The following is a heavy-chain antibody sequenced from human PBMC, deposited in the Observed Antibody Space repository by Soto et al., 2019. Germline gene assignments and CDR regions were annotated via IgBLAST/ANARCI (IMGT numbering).Heavy chain of an antibody. V-gene: IGHV3-23*01. Sequence: EVQLLESGGGLVQPGGSLRLSCAASGFTYSSYAMSWVRQAPGKGLAWVSAISASGGSTYSADSVKGRFTISRDNSKNTLYLQMNSLRAEDTVVYYCAKESPDGDYGYWGQGTLVTVSS. J-gene: IGHJ4*02. D-gene: IGHD4-17*01. CDR2: ISASGGST. CDR3: AKESPDGDYGY. CDR1: GFTYSSYA.